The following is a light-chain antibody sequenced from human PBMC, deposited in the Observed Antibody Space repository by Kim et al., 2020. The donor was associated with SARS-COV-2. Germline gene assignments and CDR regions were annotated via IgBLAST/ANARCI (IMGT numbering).Light chain of an antibody. CDR2: QDT. J-gene: IGLJ3*02. CDR3: QAWDSSTKGV. Sequence: SYELTQPPSVSVSPGQTASITCSGDKLGEKYVSWYEQKPGQSPALVIYQDTKRPSGIPERFSGSNSGNTATLTISGTQAVDEADYYCQAWDSSTKGVFGGGTQLTVL. CDR1: KLGEKY. V-gene: IGLV3-1*01.